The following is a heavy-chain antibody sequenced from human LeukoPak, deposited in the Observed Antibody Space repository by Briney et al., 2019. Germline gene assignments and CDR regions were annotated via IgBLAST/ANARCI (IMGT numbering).Heavy chain of an antibody. CDR1: GYTFTSYY. CDR3: AREGDRQWLVRFAEYFQH. Sequence: ASVKVSCKASGYTFTSYYMHWVRQAPGQGLEWMGIINPSGGSTSYAQKFQGRVTMTRDTSTSTVYMELSSLRSEDTAVYYCAREGDRQWLVRFAEYFQHWGQGTLVTVSS. J-gene: IGHJ1*01. D-gene: IGHD6-19*01. V-gene: IGHV1-46*01. CDR2: INPSGGST.